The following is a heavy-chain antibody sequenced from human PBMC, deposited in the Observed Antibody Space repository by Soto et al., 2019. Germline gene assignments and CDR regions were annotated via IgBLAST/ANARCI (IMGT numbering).Heavy chain of an antibody. CDR1: GYSFTSYW. CDR3: ARTAAAGKYSYGVDV. J-gene: IGHJ6*02. Sequence: GESLKISCKGSGYSFTSYWIGRVRQMPGKGLEWMGIIYPGDSDTRYSPSFQGQVTIPADKSISTAYLQWSSLKASDTAMYYCARTAAAGKYSYGVDVWGQGTTVTVSS. CDR2: IYPGDSDT. D-gene: IGHD6-13*01. V-gene: IGHV5-51*01.